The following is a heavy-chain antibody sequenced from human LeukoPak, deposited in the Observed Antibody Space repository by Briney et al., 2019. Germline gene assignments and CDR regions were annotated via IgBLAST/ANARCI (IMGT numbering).Heavy chain of an antibody. CDR1: GGSISSGSYY. Sequence: SQTLSLTCTVSGGSISSGSYYWSWIRQPAGKGLEWIGRIYTSGSTNYNPSLKSRVTISVDTSKNQFSLKLSSVTAADTAVYCCARTLIAAAGTIGYYYYYMDVWGKGTTVTISS. CDR3: ARTLIAAAGTIGYYYYYMDV. V-gene: IGHV4-61*02. CDR2: IYTSGST. J-gene: IGHJ6*03. D-gene: IGHD6-13*01.